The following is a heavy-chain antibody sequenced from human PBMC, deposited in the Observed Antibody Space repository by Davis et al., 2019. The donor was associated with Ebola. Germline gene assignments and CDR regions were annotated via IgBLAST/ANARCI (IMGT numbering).Heavy chain of an antibody. V-gene: IGHV4-61*09. D-gene: IGHD3-10*01. J-gene: IGHJ4*02. CDR1: GGSISSGSYY. Sequence: PSETLSLTCTVSGGSISSGSYYWSWIRQPAGKGLEWIGHIYTSGSTNYNPSLKSRVTISVDTSKNQFSLKLSSVTAADTAVYYCARDSYGSGTAWGQGTLVTVSS. CDR2: IYTSGST. CDR3: ARDSYGSGTA.